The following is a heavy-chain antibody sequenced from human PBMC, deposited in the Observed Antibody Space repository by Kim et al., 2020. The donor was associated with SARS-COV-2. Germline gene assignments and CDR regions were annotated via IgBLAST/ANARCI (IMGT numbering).Heavy chain of an antibody. V-gene: IGHV3-48*03. CDR2: ISSSGSTI. CDR3: ARDLGSGWYVRVIQNYYYYGMDV. Sequence: GGSLRLSCAASGFTFSSYEMNWVRQAPGKGLEWVSYISSSGSTIYYADSVKGRFTISRDNAKNSLYLQMNSLRAEDTAVYYCARDLGSGWYVRVIQNYYYYGMDVWGQGTTVTVSS. J-gene: IGHJ6*02. CDR1: GFTFSSYE. D-gene: IGHD6-19*01.